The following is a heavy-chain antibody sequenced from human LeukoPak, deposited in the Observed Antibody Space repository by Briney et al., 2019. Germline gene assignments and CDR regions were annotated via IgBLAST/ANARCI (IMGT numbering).Heavy chain of an antibody. CDR1: GYTFTGYY. CDR2: INPNSGGT. J-gene: IGHJ3*02. D-gene: IGHD2-15*01. Sequence: ASVKVSCKASGYTFTGYYMHWVRQAPGQGLEWMGWINPNSGGTNYAQKFQGRVTMTRDTSISTAYMELSRLRSDDTAVYYCATLSRILLSTDAFDIWGQGAMVTVSS. CDR3: ATLSRILLSTDAFDI. V-gene: IGHV1-2*02.